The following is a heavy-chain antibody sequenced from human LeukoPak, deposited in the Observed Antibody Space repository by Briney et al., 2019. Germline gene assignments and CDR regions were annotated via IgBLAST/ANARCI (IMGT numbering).Heavy chain of an antibody. CDR3: ARVSFVTGYFDY. CDR2: ISAYNGNT. J-gene: IGHJ4*02. CDR1: GYTFTSYG. Sequence: ASVKVSCKASGYTFTSYGISWVRQAPRQGLEWMGWISAYNGNTNYAQKLQGRVTMTTDTSTSTAYMELRSLRSDDTAVYYCARVSFVTGYFDYWGQGTLVTVSS. V-gene: IGHV1-18*01. D-gene: IGHD3-9*01.